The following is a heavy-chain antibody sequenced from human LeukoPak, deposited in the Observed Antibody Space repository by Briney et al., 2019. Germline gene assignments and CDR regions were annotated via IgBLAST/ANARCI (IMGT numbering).Heavy chain of an antibody. V-gene: IGHV3-48*01. Sequence: GGSLRLSCAASGFTLSSYSMNWVRQAPGKGLEWVSYISSSSSTIYYADSVKGRFTISRDNAKNSLYLQMNSLRVEDTAVYYCARDPVTGTNHWGQGTLVTVSS. J-gene: IGHJ4*02. CDR1: GFTLSSYS. CDR3: ARDPVTGTNH. CDR2: ISSSSSTI. D-gene: IGHD1-7*01.